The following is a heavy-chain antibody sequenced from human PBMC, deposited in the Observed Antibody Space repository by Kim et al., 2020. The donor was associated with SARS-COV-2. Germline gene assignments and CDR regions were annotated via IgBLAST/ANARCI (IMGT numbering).Heavy chain of an antibody. CDR2: INTDNANT. V-gene: IGHV1-3*04. CDR3: TRGRGKSRSHALWTY. CDR1: GYTFTSCP. Sequence: ASVKVSCQASGYTFTSCPIHWVRQAPGQRPEWMGRINTDNANTQYSQKFQGRVTFTRDTSATIAYMELTGLRSEDTAVYYCTRGRGKSRSHALWTYWGQGALVTVSS. D-gene: IGHD3-10*01. J-gene: IGHJ4*02.